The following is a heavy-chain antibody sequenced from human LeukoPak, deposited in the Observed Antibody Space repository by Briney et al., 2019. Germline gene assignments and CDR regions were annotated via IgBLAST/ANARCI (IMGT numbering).Heavy chain of an antibody. CDR1: GSTFNNAW. Sequence: GGSLRLSCAASGSTFNNAWMTWVRQAPGKGLEWVGRIKTDTEGGTTDYAAPVKGRFTISRDASRNTLYLQMSSLRAEDTAVYYCTAPVVNPFDHWGQGTLVTVSS. CDR3: TAPVVNPFDH. D-gene: IGHD4-23*01. V-gene: IGHV3-15*05. J-gene: IGHJ4*02. CDR2: IKTDTEGGTT.